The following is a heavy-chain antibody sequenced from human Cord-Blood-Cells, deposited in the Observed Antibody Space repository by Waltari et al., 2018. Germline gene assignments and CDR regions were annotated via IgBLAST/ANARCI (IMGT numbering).Heavy chain of an antibody. Sequence: QLQLQESGPGLVKPSETLSLTCTVSSGSISSSSYYWGWKRQHPGKGLEWVGSIYYSGCTYNSPSLKSRVTISLDPPKNQYSRKLRSVTAADTAVYYCARHRPRRITMVRGVRGFDPWGQGTLVTVSS. D-gene: IGHD3-10*01. V-gene: IGHV4-39*01. CDR1: SGSISSSSYY. J-gene: IGHJ5*02. CDR3: ARHRPRRITMVRGVRGFDP. CDR2: IYYSGCT.